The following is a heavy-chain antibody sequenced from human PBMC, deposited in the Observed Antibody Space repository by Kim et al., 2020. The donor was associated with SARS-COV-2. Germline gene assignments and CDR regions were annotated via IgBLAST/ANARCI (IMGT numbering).Heavy chain of an antibody. CDR3: AKDRRYFDWLYGMDV. CDR1: GFSFSTYG. D-gene: IGHD3-9*01. CDR2: ISYDLVTK. J-gene: IGHJ6*02. V-gene: IGHV3-30*18. Sequence: GGSLRLSCAASGFSFSTYGMHWVRQAPGKGLEWVAVISYDLVTKDYGDSVRGRFTISRDNSKNTLYLQMSSLRVEDTAVYYCAKDRRYFDWLYGMDVWGQGTTVTLSS.